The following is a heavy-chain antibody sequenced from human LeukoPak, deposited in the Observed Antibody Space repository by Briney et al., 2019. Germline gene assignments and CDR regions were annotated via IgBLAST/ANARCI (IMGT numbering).Heavy chain of an antibody. CDR1: GGSISSGGYY. CDR3: ARGRPYSGGYHLDY. J-gene: IGHJ4*02. CDR2: IYYSGST. V-gene: IGHV4-31*03. Sequence: SETLSLTCTVSGGSISSGGYYWSWIRQHPGKGLEWIGYIYYSGSTYYNPSLKSRVIISVDTSKNQFSLKLSSVTAADTAVYYCARGRPYSGGYHLDYWGQGTLVTVSS. D-gene: IGHD1-26*01.